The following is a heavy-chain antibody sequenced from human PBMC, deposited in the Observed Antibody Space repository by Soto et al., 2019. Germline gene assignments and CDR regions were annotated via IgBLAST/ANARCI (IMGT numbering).Heavy chain of an antibody. CDR3: ARLRIATNNYKWFDP. Sequence: SETLSLTCSVSGAALNSGNYYWSWIRQVPGEGLEWIGHIYVTGAVDYNPSLRDRVTISQDTSERQFSLNLRLVTAADTAVYYCARLRIATNNYKWFDPWGQGTLVTVSS. CDR1: GAALNSGNYY. V-gene: IGHV4-31*03. CDR2: IYVTGAV. J-gene: IGHJ5*02. D-gene: IGHD2-21*01.